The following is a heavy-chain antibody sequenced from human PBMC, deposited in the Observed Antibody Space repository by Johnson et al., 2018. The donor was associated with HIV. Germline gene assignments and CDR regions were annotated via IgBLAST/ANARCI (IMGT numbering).Heavy chain of an antibody. CDR1: AFNFNTYG. CDR2: IRYDGRNK. J-gene: IGHJ3*02. Sequence: QVQLVESGGGVVQPGGSLRLSCAASAFNFNTYGMDWVRQAPGKGLEWVAFIRYDGRNKYYADSVKGRFTISRDNSKNTLYLQMNSLRAEDTAVYHCARVRPPGLLDAIDIWGQGTMVTVSS. V-gene: IGHV3-30*02. CDR3: ARVRPPGLLDAIDI.